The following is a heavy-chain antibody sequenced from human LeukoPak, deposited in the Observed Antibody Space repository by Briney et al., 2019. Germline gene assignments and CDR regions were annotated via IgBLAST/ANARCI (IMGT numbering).Heavy chain of an antibody. CDR1: GYTFTSYG. CDR3: ARAEQYQLLLH. V-gene: IGHV1-18*01. Sequence: ASVKVSCTASGYTFTSYGITWVRQAPGHRLEWMGWISAYNGNTNYAQKLQGRVTMTTDTSTSTAYFDLRSVRSDDTAVYYCARAEQYQLLLHWGQGTLVTVSS. D-gene: IGHD2-2*01. CDR2: ISAYNGNT. J-gene: IGHJ4*02.